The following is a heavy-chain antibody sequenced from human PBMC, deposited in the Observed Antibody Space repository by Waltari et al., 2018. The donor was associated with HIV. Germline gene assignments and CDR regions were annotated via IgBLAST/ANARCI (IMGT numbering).Heavy chain of an antibody. CDR2: ISSSNINT. J-gene: IGHJ3*02. CDR1: GYTFSSYG. CDR3: VKEGYCSGGSCYSGSLDI. V-gene: IGHV1-18*01. D-gene: IGHD2-15*01. Sequence: QVQLVQSGADVKRPGASVKVSCKTSGYTFSSYGISWVRQAPGQGLEWMGWISSSNINTKYAQNFLGRVTMTTDTSTNTAYLELRSLRSDDTAVYYCVKEGYCSGGSCYSGSLDIWGQGTKVTVSS.